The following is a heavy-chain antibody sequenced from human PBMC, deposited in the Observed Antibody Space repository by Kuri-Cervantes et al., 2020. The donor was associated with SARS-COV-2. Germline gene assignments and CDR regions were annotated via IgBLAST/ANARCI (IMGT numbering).Heavy chain of an antibody. D-gene: IGHD3-3*01. J-gene: IGHJ6*03. Sequence: SETLSLTCTVSGGSISSYYWSWIRQPAGKGLEWIGRIYTSGSTNYNPSLKSRVTMSVDTSKNQFSLKLSSVTAADTAVYYCAREKGIWSGYYRHYYYYYMGVWGKGTTVTVSS. CDR3: AREKGIWSGYYRHYYYYYMGV. CDR1: GGSISSYY. CDR2: IYTSGST. V-gene: IGHV4-4*07.